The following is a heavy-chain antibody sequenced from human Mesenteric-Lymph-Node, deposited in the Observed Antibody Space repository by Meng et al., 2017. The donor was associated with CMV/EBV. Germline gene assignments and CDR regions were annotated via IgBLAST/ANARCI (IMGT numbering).Heavy chain of an antibody. J-gene: IGHJ4*02. CDR2: INHSGIT. D-gene: IGHD3-9*01. CDR3: ARGSSYDILTGYFDY. CDR1: GVSFSGYY. V-gene: IGHV4-34*01. Sequence: VQLHQWGAGLLKPPETLSVTCAVDGVSFSGYYWNWIRQSPEKGLEWIGEINHSGITTYNPSFTSRIIISVDTSTNQISLNMSSVTAADTAVYYCARGSSYDILTGYFDYWGQGAVVTVSS.